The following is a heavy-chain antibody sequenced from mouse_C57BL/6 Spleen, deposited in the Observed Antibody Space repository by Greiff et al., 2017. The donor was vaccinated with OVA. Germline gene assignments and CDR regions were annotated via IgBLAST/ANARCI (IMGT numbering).Heavy chain of an antibody. D-gene: IGHD2-3*01. CDR3: TRDDGYSFAY. J-gene: IGHJ3*01. Sequence: QVQLQQSGAELVRPGASVTLSCKASGYTFTDYEMHWVKQTPVHGLEWIGAIDPETGGTAYNQKFKGKAILTADKSSSTAYMELRSLTSEDSAVYYCTRDDGYSFAYWGQGTLVTVSA. CDR1: GYTFTDYE. V-gene: IGHV1-15*01. CDR2: IDPETGGT.